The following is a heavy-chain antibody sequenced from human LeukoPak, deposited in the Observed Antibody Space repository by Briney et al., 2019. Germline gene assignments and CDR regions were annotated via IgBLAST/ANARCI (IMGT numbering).Heavy chain of an antibody. V-gene: IGHV1-69*05. J-gene: IGHJ4*02. CDR3: ARDGYCSGGSCPFDY. CDR1: GGTFSSYA. Sequence: GASVKVSCKASGGTFSSYAISWVRQAPGQGLEWMGGIIPIFGTANYAQKFQGRVTITTDESTSTAYMEPSSLRSEDTAVYYCARDGYCSGGSCPFDYWGQGTLVTVSS. D-gene: IGHD2-15*01. CDR2: IIPIFGTA.